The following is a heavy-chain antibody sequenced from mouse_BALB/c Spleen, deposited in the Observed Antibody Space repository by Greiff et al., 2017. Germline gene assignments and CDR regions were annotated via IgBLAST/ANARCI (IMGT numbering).Heavy chain of an antibody. Sequence: QVQLQQSGAELVRPGTSVKISCKASGYTFTNYWLGWVKQRPGHGLECIGDIYPGGGYTNYNEKFKGKATLTADTSSSTAYMQLSSLTSEDSAVYFCARSGGNRSSYYAMDYWGQGTSVTVSS. CDR1: GYTFTNYW. CDR3: ARSGGNRSSYYAMDY. CDR2: IYPGGGYT. J-gene: IGHJ4*01. V-gene: IGHV1-63*02. D-gene: IGHD2-1*01.